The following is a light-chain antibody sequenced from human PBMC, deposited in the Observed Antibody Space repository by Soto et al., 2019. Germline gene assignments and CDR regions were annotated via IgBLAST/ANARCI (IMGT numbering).Light chain of an antibody. J-gene: IGKJ5*01. Sequence: SVWTQSPGTLSLSPGDRATLSCRASQRVSARYLAWYHQKPGQAPRLLIYGASTRATGIPARFSGSGSGTEFTLTISSLQSEDFAVYYCQQYNNWPPITFGQGTRLENK. CDR2: GAS. CDR3: QQYNNWPPIT. V-gene: IGKV3-15*01. CDR1: QRVSARY.